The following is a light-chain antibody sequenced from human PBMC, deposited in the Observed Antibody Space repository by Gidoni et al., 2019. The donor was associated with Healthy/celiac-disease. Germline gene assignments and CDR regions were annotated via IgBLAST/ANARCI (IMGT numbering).Light chain of an antibody. J-gene: IGKJ5*01. Sequence: EIVMTQSPATLSVSPGERATLSCRASQSVSSNLARLPGSPPARFSGSGSGTEFTLTISSLQSEDFAVYYCQQYNNWPLEITFXQXTRLEIK. CDR3: QQYNNWPLEIT. V-gene: IGKV3-15*01. CDR1: QSVSSN.